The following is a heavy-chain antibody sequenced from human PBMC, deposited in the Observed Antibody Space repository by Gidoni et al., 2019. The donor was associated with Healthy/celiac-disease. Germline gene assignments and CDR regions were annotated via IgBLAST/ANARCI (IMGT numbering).Heavy chain of an antibody. CDR3: ARIWFGELLFGRGYYYYYMDV. J-gene: IGHJ6*03. V-gene: IGHV3-21*01. CDR1: GFTFRRYS. CDR2: ISSSRSYI. D-gene: IGHD3-10*01. Sequence: EVQLVESVGGLVKPGGSLRLSCAASGFTFRRYSMNWVRQAPGKGLEWVSSISSSRSYIYYADSVKGRFTISRDNAKNSLYLQRNSLRAEDTAVYYCARIWFGELLFGRGYYYYYMDVWGKGTTVTVSS.